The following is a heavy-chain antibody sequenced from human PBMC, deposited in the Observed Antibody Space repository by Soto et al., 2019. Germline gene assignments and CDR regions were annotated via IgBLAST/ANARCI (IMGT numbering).Heavy chain of an antibody. Sequence: ASLKVSCKPSGYTCTCDYMHWLRQAPGQGLEWIRWINPNSADTSYAQNFHGRITITRDTSISTAYIELSRLGSDDTAVDYCTRGAGCSGGRCRWFKHWGQGRLVTVSP. D-gene: IGHD2-15*01. V-gene: IGHV1-2*02. J-gene: IGHJ1*01. CDR3: TRGAGCSGGRCRWFKH. CDR2: INPNSADT. CDR1: GYTCTCDY.